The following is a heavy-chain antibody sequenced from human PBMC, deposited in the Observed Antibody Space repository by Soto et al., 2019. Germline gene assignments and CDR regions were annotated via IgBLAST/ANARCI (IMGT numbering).Heavy chain of an antibody. CDR3: ARRGFP. J-gene: IGHJ5*02. CDR1: GGSISSGGYY. Sequence: QVQLQESGPGLVKPSQTLSLTCTVSGGSISSGGYYWSWIRQHPGKGLEWIGYIYYSGSTYYNPALESRVNISVDTPRNHFPLKLPSVTAADTAVYYGARRGFPWGQGTLVTVSS. D-gene: IGHD1-26*01. V-gene: IGHV4-31*03. CDR2: IYYSGST.